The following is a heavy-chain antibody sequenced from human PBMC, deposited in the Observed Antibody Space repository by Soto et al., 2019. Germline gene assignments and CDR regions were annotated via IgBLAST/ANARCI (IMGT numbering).Heavy chain of an antibody. J-gene: IGHJ5*02. D-gene: IGHD2-2*01. V-gene: IGHV4-30-4*01. CDR2: IYYTGKT. Sequence: SETLSLTCSVSGDYIHVGGYYWTWIRQRPGKVLEWMGYIYYTGKTYYNPSLESRLTMSVARSKNQFSLRLTSVTAADTAVYLCGRDLTSNANCIDPWDQRTLVTVSS. CDR1: GDYIHVGGYY. CDR3: GRDLTSNANCIDP.